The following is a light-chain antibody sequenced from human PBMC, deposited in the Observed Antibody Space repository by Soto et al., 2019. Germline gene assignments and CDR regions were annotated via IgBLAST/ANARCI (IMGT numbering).Light chain of an antibody. CDR2: KAS. V-gene: IGKV1-5*03. CDR3: QQYNTYPWT. J-gene: IGKJ1*01. CDR1: QSISSW. Sequence: DIQMTQSPSTLSASVGDRVTITCRASQSISSWLALYQQKPGKAPTLLIYKASSLESGVPSRFSGSGSGTKFTLTITSLQPDDFATYYCQQYNTYPWTFGQGTKVEIK.